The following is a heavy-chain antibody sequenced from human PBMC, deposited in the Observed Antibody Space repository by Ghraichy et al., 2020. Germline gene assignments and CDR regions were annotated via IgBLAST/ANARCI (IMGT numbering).Heavy chain of an antibody. CDR3: ARENRGIFGVVSIKRYFDI. CDR1: GGSISSGGYS. D-gene: IGHD3-3*01. CDR2: IYHSGST. V-gene: IGHV4-30-2*01. Sequence: TLSLTCAVSGGSISSGGYSWSWIRQPPGKGLEWIGYIYHSGSTYYNPSLKSRVTISVDRSKNQFSLKLSSVTAADTAVYYCARENRGIFGVVSIKRYFDIWGQGTMVTVSS. J-gene: IGHJ3*02.